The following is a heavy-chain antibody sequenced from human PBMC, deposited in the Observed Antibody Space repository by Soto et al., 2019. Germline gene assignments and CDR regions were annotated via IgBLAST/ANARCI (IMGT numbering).Heavy chain of an antibody. CDR1: GGTFSSYA. CDR3: ARSRTDAPPHFDI. J-gene: IGHJ3*02. V-gene: IGHV1-69*06. CDR2: IIPIFGTA. Sequence: ASVKVSCKASGGTFSSYAISWVRQAPGQGLEWMGGIIPIFGTANYAQKFQRRVTITADKSTSTAYMELSSLRSEDTAVYYCARSRTDAPPHFDIWGQGTLVTVSS.